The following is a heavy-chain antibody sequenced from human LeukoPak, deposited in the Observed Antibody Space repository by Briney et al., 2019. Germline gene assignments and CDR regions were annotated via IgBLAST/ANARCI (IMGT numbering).Heavy chain of an antibody. CDR3: ARSETVRGVIIRSSNWFDP. V-gene: IGHV4-31*03. CDR1: GGSISSGGYY. CDR2: IYYSGST. Sequence: SQTLSLTCTVSGGSISSGGYYWSWIRQHPGKGLEWIGYIYYSGSTYYNPSLKSRVTISVDTSKNQFSLKLSSVTAADTAVYYCARSETVRGVIIRSSNWFDPWGQGTLVTVSS. J-gene: IGHJ5*02. D-gene: IGHD3-10*02.